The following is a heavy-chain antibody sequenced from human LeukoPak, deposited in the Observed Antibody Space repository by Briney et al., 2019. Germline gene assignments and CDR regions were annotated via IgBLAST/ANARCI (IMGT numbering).Heavy chain of an antibody. CDR2: IYYSGST. J-gene: IGHJ4*02. CDR3: ARVCSSGRCCDQ. V-gene: IGHV4-30-4*08. D-gene: IGHD2-15*01. Sequence: ASQTLSLTCTVSGGSISSGDYYWSWIRQPPGKGLEWIGYIYYSGSTYYNPSLKSRVTVSVDTSKNQFSLRLSSVTAADTAVYYCARVCSSGRCCDQWGQGTLVTVSS. CDR1: GGSISSGDYY.